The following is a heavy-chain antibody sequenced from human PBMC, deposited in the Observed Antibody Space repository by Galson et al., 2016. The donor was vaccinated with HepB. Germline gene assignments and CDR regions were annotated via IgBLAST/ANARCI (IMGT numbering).Heavy chain of an antibody. CDR2: VYYIGTT. Sequence: SETLSLTCTVSGGSIANGNLYWGWIRQSPGKGLEWIGSVYYIGTTDYNPSLKSRVTLSVNTSKNQFYLRLNSVTATDTAIYYCVTNTTSAPWCGPWGQGTLLTVSS. V-gene: IGHV4-39*01. CDR3: VTNTTSAPWCGP. D-gene: IGHD2-2*01. CDR1: GGSIANGNLY. J-gene: IGHJ5*02.